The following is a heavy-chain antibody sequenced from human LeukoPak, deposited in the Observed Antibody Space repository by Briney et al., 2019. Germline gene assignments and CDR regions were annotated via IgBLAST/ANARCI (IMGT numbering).Heavy chain of an antibody. CDR3: ARGLYASGWYGPRGLTNWCDR. V-gene: IGHV3-30*04. CDR2: ISYDGSNK. CDR1: GFTFSIYA. J-gene: IGHJ5*02. Sequence: GGSLRLSCAASGFTFSIYAMHWVPHAPGKGREWGAVISYDGSNKYYADSVKGRFTIYRDNSKNPLYLQMNSLRAEDTAVYYCARGLYASGWYGPRGLTNWCDRWGQGTLVTVSS. D-gene: IGHD6-19*01.